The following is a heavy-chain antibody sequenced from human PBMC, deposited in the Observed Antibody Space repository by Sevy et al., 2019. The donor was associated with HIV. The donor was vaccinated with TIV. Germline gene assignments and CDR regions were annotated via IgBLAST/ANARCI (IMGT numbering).Heavy chain of an antibody. V-gene: IGHV3-43D*03. J-gene: IGHJ6*02. D-gene: IGHD7-27*01. Sequence: GGSLRLSCAASGFTFDDYAMHWVRQAPGKGLEWVSLISWDGGSTYYADSVKGRFTISRDNSKNSLYLQMNSLRAEDTALYYCAKVTGGVQGPHYYYYGMDVWGQGTTVTVSS. CDR2: ISWDGGST. CDR3: AKVTGGVQGPHYYYYGMDV. CDR1: GFTFDDYA.